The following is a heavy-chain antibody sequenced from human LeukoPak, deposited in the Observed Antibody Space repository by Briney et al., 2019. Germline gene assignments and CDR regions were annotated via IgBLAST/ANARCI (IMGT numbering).Heavy chain of an antibody. CDR2: MNPNSGNT. D-gene: IGHD3-16*02. V-gene: IGHV1-8*01. Sequence: ASVKVSCKASGYTFTSYDINWVRQATGQGLEWMGWMNPNSGNTGYAQKFQGRVTMTRNTSISTAYMELSSLRSEDTAVYYCARDGSYDYVWGSYRYGLFDYWGQGTLVTVSS. J-gene: IGHJ4*02. CDR3: ARDGSYDYVWGSYRYGLFDY. CDR1: GYTFTSYD.